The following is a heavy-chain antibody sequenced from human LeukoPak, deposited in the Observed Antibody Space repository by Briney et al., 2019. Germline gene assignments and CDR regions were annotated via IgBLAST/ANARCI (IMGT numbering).Heavy chain of an antibody. J-gene: IGHJ4*02. CDR3: AKDHTYYYDSSGCY. CDR2: ISGSGGST. V-gene: IGHV3-23*01. CDR1: GFTFSSYA. Sequence: GGSLRLSCAASGFTFSSYAMSWVRQAPGKGLEWVSAISGSGGSTYYADSVTGRFTISRDNSKNTLYLQMNSLRAEDTAVYYCAKDHTYYYDSSGCYWGQGTLVTVSS. D-gene: IGHD3-22*01.